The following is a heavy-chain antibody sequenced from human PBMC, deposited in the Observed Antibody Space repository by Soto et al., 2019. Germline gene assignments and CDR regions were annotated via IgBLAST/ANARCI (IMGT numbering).Heavy chain of an antibody. CDR2: MSHSGGT. J-gene: IGHJ3*02. Sequence: SETLSLTCAVYGGFVSSGNYYWSWIRQPPGKGLEWIGEMSHSGGTHFNPSLKSRVTISVDTSKNQFSLKISSVTAADTALYYCARVERGTATTVVDAFDIWGPGTMVTVSS. D-gene: IGHD1-1*01. CDR1: GGFVSSGNYY. CDR3: ARVERGTATTVVDAFDI. V-gene: IGHV4-61*01.